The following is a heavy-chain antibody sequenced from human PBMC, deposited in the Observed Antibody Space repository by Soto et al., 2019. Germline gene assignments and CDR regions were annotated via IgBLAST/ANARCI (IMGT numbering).Heavy chain of an antibody. CDR1: GGTFSSYA. D-gene: IGHD3-3*01. CDR2: IIPIFGTA. V-gene: IGHV1-69*12. J-gene: IGHJ6*02. CDR3: ASGDYDFWSGPGGGMDV. Sequence: QVQLVQSGAEVKKPGSSVKVSCKASGGTFSSYAISWVRQAPGQGLEWMGGIIPIFGTANYAPKFQGRVTMTADESTSTAYMELSSLRSEDTAVYYCASGDYDFWSGPGGGMDVWGQGTTVTVSS.